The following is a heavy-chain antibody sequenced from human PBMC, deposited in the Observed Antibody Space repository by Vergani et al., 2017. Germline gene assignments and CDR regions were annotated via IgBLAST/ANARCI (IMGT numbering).Heavy chain of an antibody. CDR3: ATKSCGTPGCQIGYFRE. CDR2: ISYDGTQK. CDR1: GFTSSYYG. J-gene: IGHJ1*01. V-gene: IGHV3-30*03. Sequence: QVHLVESGGGVVQPVRSLRLSCVVSGFTSSYYGMHWVRQAPGKGLEWVAVISYDGTQKYYADSVKGRFTISRDNSKSTLYLQMNSLRTEDTSVYYCATKSCGTPGCQIGYFREWVQGALVTVSS. D-gene: IGHD1-1*01.